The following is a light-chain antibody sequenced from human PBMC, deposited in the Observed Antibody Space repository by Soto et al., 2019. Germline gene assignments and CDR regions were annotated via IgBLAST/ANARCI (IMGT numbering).Light chain of an antibody. CDR3: PQYGSSPPIP. V-gene: IGKV3-20*01. Sequence: IVLTQSPGTLSLSPGERATLSCRASQSVSSSYLAWYQQKPGQDHRLLIYGASSRATGIPDRFSGSGSGTDFTLTISRLEPEDFAVYYCPQYGSSPPIPCGQGTRLDIQ. J-gene: IGKJ5*01. CDR2: GAS. CDR1: QSVSSSY.